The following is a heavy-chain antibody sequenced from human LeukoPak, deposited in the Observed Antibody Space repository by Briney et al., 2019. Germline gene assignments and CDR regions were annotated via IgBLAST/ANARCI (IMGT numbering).Heavy chain of an antibody. CDR2: IKNNGGGT. CDR3: ARVQSTVRGIQGPFDL. Sequence: GGSLRLSCAASGFTFSTYAMHWVRQAPGKGLEYVSAIKNNGGGTYYASSVQGRFTVSRDNSRSTLYLQMDSLRPDDMAIYCCARVQSTVRGIQGPFDLWGQGTLVTVS. J-gene: IGHJ4*02. D-gene: IGHD3-10*01. CDR1: GFTFSTYA. V-gene: IGHV3-64*01.